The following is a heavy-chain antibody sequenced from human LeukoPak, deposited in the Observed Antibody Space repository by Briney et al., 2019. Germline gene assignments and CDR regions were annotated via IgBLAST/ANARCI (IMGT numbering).Heavy chain of an antibody. CDR1: GGSISSYY. J-gene: IGHJ3*02. D-gene: IGHD6-19*01. CDR2: IYYSGST. CDR3: ARESKYSSGWSFPNDAFDI. V-gene: IGHV4-59*01. Sequence: TSETLSLTCTVSGGSISSYYWSWIRQPPGKGLEWIGYIYYSGSTNYNPSLKSRVTISVDTSKNQFSLKLSSVTAADTAVYYCARESKYSSGWSFPNDAFDIWGQGTMVTVSS.